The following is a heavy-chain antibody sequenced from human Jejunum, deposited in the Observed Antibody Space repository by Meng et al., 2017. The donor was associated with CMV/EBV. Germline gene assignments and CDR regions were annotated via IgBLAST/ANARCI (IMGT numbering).Heavy chain of an antibody. Sequence: EDKFSDNDINWVRQPTGQELEWIGWMNPRFGTAGYAQKFQGRLTITRDTSRSTIYMELTGLTSDDTAMYYCARRRTVGVGVWFGTWGQGTLVTVSS. J-gene: IGHJ5*02. CDR3: ARRRTVGVGVWFGT. D-gene: IGHD2-21*01. CDR1: EDKFSDND. CDR2: MNPRFGTA. V-gene: IGHV1-8*03.